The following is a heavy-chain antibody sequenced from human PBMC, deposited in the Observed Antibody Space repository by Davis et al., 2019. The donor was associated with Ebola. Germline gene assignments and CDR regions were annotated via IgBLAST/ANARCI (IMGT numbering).Heavy chain of an antibody. CDR3: ARDLSSSWYRY. CDR2: IIPILGIA. Sequence: AASVKVSCKASGYTFTGYYMHWVRQAPGQGLEWMGRIIPILGIANYAQKFQGRVTITADKSTSTAYMELSSLRSEDTAVYYCARDLSSSWYRYWGQGTLVTVSS. D-gene: IGHD6-13*01. J-gene: IGHJ4*02. V-gene: IGHV1-69*04. CDR1: GYTFTGYY.